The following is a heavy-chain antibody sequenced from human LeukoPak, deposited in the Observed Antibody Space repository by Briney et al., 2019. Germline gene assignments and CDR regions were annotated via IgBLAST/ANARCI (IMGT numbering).Heavy chain of an antibody. D-gene: IGHD7-27*01. CDR2: IFHSGST. J-gene: IGHJ4*02. CDR1: GGSISSGGYS. CDR3: ARLTLTGSLN. V-gene: IGHV4-30-2*01. Sequence: SETLSLTCAVSGGSISSGGYSWSWIRQPPGKGLEWFGYIFHSGSTNYNPSLKSRVTISVDTSKNQFSLKLSSVTAADTAVYYCARLTLTGSLNWGQGTLVTVSS.